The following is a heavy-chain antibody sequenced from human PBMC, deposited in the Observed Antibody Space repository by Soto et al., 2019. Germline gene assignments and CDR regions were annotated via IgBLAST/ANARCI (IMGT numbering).Heavy chain of an antibody. Sequence: SQTLPLTYAIPGDRDSSNRATRDWIRPSPSRGLEWLGRTYYRSKWSNDYAVSVKGRITINPDTSNNQVSLHLNSVTPDDTAVYYCARLIGNSWLDSWGQGTLVTVSS. CDR3: ARLIGNSWLDS. V-gene: IGHV6-1*01. CDR2: TYYRSKWSN. CDR1: GDRDSSNRAT. D-gene: IGHD3-16*01. J-gene: IGHJ5*01.